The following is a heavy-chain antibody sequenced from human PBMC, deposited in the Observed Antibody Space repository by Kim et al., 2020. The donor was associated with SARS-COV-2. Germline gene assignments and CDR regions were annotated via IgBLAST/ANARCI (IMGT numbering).Heavy chain of an antibody. D-gene: IGHD2-21*02. CDR1: GFTVSSNY. CDR3: ARVVTATGPLVDY. V-gene: IGHV3-53*01. J-gene: IGHJ4*02. Sequence: GGSLRLSCAASGFTVSSNYMSWVRQAPGKGLEWVSVIYSGGSTYYADSVKGRFTISRDNSKNTLYLQMNSLRAEDTAVYYCARVVTATGPLVDYWGQGTLVTVSS. CDR2: IYSGGST.